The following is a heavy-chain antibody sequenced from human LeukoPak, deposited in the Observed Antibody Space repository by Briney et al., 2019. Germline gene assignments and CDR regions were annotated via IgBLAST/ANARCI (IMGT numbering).Heavy chain of an antibody. J-gene: IGHJ5*02. CDR3: ARGKGTMVRGVSQWKWFDP. V-gene: IGHV4-34*01. D-gene: IGHD3-10*01. CDR2: INHSGST. Sequence: PSETLSLTCTVSGGSISSYYWSWIRQPPGKGLEWIGEINHSGSTNYNPSLKSRVTISVDTSKNQFSLKLSSVTAADTAVYYCARGKGTMVRGVSQWKWFDPWGQGTLVTVSS. CDR1: GGSISSYY.